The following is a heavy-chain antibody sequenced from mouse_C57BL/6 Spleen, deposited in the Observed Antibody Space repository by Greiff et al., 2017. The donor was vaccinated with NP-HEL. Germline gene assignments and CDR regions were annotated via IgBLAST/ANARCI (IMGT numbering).Heavy chain of an antibody. CDR2: IYPGSGST. Sequence: LQQPGAELVKPGALVKMSCKASGYTFTSYWITWVKQRPGQGLEWIGDIYPGSGSTNYNEKFKSKATLTVDTSSSTAYMQLSSLTSEDSAVYYCAGGGYYDYYYAMDYWGQGTSVTVSS. D-gene: IGHD2-3*01. CDR3: AGGGYYDYYYAMDY. CDR1: GYTFTSYW. J-gene: IGHJ4*01. V-gene: IGHV1-55*01.